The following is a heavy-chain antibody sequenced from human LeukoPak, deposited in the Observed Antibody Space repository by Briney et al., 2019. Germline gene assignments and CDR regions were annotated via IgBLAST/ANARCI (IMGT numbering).Heavy chain of an antibody. V-gene: IGHV4-39*01. D-gene: IGHD6-19*01. J-gene: IGHJ4*02. Sequence: SETLSLTCTVSGGSISSSSYYWGWLRQPPGKGLEWIGSIYYSGSTYYNPSLKSRVTISVDTSKNQFSLKLSSVTAADTAVYYCARHAHSSGSYYFDYWGQGTLVTVSS. CDR2: IYYSGST. CDR1: GGSISSSSYY. CDR3: ARHAHSSGSYYFDY.